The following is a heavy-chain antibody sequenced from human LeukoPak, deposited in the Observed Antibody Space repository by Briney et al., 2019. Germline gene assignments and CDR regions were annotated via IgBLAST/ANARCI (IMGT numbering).Heavy chain of an antibody. CDR3: ARGADCWSGYKIPFDY. J-gene: IGHJ4*02. CDR2: IYYSGST. CDR1: GGSISSGDYY. D-gene: IGHD3-3*01. Sequence: SETLSLTCTVSGGSISSGDYYWSWIRQPPGKGLEWIGYIYYSGSTYYNPSLKSRVTISVDTSKNQFSLKLSSVTAADTAVYYCARGADCWSGYKIPFDYWGQGTLVTVSS. V-gene: IGHV4-30-4*08.